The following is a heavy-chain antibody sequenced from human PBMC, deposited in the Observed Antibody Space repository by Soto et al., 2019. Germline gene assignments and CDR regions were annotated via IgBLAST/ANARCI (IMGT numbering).Heavy chain of an antibody. CDR2: ITGNGVDT. V-gene: IGHV3-64D*08. D-gene: IGHD5-12*01. CDR1: GFTFSSYS. J-gene: IGHJ4*02. CDR3: VQLPGTVATTPLDY. Sequence: GGSLRLSCSASGFTFSSYSMYWVRQAPGKGLEYVSAITGNGVDTYYADSVKGRFTISRDNSKNTLYLQMTSLRAEDTAIYYCVQLPGTVATTPLDYWGQGALVTLPS.